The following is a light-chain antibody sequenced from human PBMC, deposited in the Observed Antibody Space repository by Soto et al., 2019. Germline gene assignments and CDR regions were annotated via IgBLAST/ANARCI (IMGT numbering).Light chain of an antibody. J-gene: IGLJ1*01. CDR3: SSYTSSSIGV. CDR2: EVS. Sequence: QSALTQPASVSGSPGQSLTISCTGTSSDVGGYNYVSWYQQHPGKAPKLMIYEVSNRPSGGSNRFSGSRSGNTASLTISGLQAEDDADYYCSSYTSSSIGVFGTGTKVTV. CDR1: SSDVGGYNY. V-gene: IGLV2-14*01.